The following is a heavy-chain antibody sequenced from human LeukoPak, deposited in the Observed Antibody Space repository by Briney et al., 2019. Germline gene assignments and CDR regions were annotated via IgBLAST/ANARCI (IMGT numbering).Heavy chain of an antibody. V-gene: IGHV4-39*07. CDR2: IYYSGST. D-gene: IGHD2-8*02. J-gene: IGHJ4*02. Sequence: SETLSLTCTVSGGSISSSSYYWGWIRQPPGKGLEWIVSIYYSGSTYYNPSLKSRVTISVDTSKNQFSLKLSSVTAADTAVYYCARDTGTTEDYFDYWGQGTLVTVSS. CDR3: ARDTGTTEDYFDY. CDR1: GGSISSSSYY.